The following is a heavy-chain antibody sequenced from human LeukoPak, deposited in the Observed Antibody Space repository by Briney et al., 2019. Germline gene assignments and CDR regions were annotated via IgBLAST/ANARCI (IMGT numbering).Heavy chain of an antibody. CDR2: IIPILGIA. Sequence: SVKVSCKTSDYSFSSYGFTWVRQAPGQGLEWMGRIIPILGIANYAQKFQGRVTITADKSTSTAYMELSSLRSEDTAVYYCAREQGYSGYYFDYWGQGTLVTVSS. J-gene: IGHJ4*02. D-gene: IGHD2-15*01. V-gene: IGHV1-69*04. CDR3: AREQGYSGYYFDY. CDR1: DYSFSSYG.